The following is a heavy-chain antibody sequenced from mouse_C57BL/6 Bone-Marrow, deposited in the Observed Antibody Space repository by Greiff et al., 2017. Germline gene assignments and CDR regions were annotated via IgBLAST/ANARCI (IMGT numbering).Heavy chain of an antibody. J-gene: IGHJ2*01. CDR2: IYIGNGYT. CDR3: ARSYVFSYDGYLFDY. CDR1: GYTFTSYG. V-gene: IGHV1-58*01. Sequence: EVQLKESGAELVRPGSSVKMSCKTSGYTFTSYGINWVKQRPGQGLEWIGYIYIGNGYTEYNEKFKGKATLTSDTSSSTAYMQLSSLTSEDSAIYFCARSYVFSYDGYLFDYWGQGTTLTVSS. D-gene: IGHD2-3*01.